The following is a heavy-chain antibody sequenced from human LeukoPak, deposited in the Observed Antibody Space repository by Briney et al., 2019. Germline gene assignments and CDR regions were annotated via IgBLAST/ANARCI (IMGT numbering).Heavy chain of an antibody. J-gene: IGHJ3*01. Sequence: ASVKVSCKASGYTFTSYSISWVRRAPGQGLEWMGWVSGYDGNTNYAQKFQGRVTMTTDTSTSTAYMELRSLRSDDTAVYYCARDNYYGSGSHWGQGTMVTVSS. CDR2: VSGYDGNT. D-gene: IGHD3-10*01. CDR3: ARDNYYGSGSH. CDR1: GYTFTSYS. V-gene: IGHV1-18*01.